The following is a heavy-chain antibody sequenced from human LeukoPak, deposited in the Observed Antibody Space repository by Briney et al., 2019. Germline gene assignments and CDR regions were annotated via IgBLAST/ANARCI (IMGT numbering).Heavy chain of an antibody. Sequence: ASVKVSCTASGYTFTSYYMHWVRPAPGQGLAWMGIIDPSGGSARYTHRFQGRITMTRDTSTTTVYMELSSLRSEDTAVYYCARDLARYDYLWGSYVFDYWGQGTLVTVSS. CDR3: ARDLARYDYLWGSYVFDY. CDR1: GYTFTSYY. J-gene: IGHJ4*02. D-gene: IGHD3-16*01. V-gene: IGHV1-46*01. CDR2: IDPSGGSA.